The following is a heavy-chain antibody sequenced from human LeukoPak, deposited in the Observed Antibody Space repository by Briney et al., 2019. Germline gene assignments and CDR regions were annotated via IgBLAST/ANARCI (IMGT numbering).Heavy chain of an antibody. CDR2: IKEDGSEK. CDR1: GFTFSTSW. D-gene: IGHD6-13*01. Sequence: PGGSLRLSCVASGFTFSTSWMDWVRQAPGKGLEWVASIKEDGSEKYYGDSVKGRFTISRDNAKNTLYLQMNSLRAEDTAVYYCARGAAVAAAGPLFDYWGQGTLVTVSS. J-gene: IGHJ4*02. CDR3: ARGAAVAAAGPLFDY. V-gene: IGHV3-7*03.